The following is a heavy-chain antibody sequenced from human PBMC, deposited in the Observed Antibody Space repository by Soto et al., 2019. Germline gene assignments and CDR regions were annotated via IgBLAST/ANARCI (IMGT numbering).Heavy chain of an antibody. V-gene: IGHV3-33*01. D-gene: IGHD3-16*01. CDR3: ARVRWGSHDAFDI. J-gene: IGHJ3*02. CDR2: IWYDGSNK. Sequence: GGSLRLSCAASGFTFSSYGMHWVRQAPGKGLEWVAVIWYDGSNKYYADSVKGRFTISRDNSKNTLYLQMNSLRAEDTAVYYCARVRWGSHDAFDIWGQGTMVTVSS. CDR1: GFTFSSYG.